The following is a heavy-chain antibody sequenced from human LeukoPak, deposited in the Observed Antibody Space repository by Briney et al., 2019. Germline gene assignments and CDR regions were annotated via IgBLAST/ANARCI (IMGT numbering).Heavy chain of an antibody. D-gene: IGHD6-6*01. Sequence: PSETLSLTCAVYGGSFSGYYWSWIRQPPGKGLEWIGEINHSGSTNYNPSLKSRVTISVDTSKNQFSLKLSSVTAADTAVYYCARAAARPTLVDYWGQGTLVTVSS. CDR3: ARAAARPTLVDY. V-gene: IGHV4-34*01. CDR1: GGSFSGYY. J-gene: IGHJ4*02. CDR2: INHSGST.